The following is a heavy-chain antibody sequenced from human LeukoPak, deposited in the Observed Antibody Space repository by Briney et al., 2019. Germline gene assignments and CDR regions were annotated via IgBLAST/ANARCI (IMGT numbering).Heavy chain of an antibody. CDR1: GGSISSGSYY. D-gene: IGHD6-6*01. J-gene: IGHJ6*03. Sequence: SQTLSLTCTVSGGSISSGSYYWSWIRQPAGKGLEWIGRIYTSGSTNYNPSPRSRVTISVDTSKNQFSLKLSSVTAADTAVYYCAGSDPRYYYYYMDVWGKGTTVTVSS. CDR2: IYTSGST. V-gene: IGHV4-61*02. CDR3: AGSDPRYYYYYMDV.